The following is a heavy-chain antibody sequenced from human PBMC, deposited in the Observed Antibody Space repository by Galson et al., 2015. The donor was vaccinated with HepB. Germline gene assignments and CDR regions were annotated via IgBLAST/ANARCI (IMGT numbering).Heavy chain of an antibody. V-gene: IGHV5-51*01. Sequence: QSGAEVKKPGESLKISCKGSGYSFTSYWIGWVRQMPGKGLEWMGIIYPGDSDTRYSPSFQGQVTISADKSISTAYLQWSSLKASDTAMYYCARHGSEWLPPDYYYYYMDVWGKGTTVTVSS. J-gene: IGHJ6*03. D-gene: IGHD3-10*01. CDR2: IYPGDSDT. CDR3: ARHGSEWLPPDYYYYYMDV. CDR1: GYSFTSYW.